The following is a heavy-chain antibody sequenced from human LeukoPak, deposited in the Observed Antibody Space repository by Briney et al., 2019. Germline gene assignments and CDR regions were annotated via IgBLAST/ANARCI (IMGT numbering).Heavy chain of an antibody. CDR2: IGTAGDT. CDR3: ARGNTGGDAFDI. CDR1: GFTFSSYD. Sequence: GGSLRLSCAASGFTFSSYDMHWARQATGKGLEWVSAIGTAGDTYYPGSVKGRFTISRENAKNSLYLQMNSLRAGGTAVYYCARGNTGGDAFDIWGQGTMVTVSS. D-gene: IGHD5-18*01. J-gene: IGHJ3*02. V-gene: IGHV3-13*01.